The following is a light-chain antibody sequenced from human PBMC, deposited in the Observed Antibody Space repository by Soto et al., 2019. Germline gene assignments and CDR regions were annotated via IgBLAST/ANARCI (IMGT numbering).Light chain of an antibody. Sequence: EIVLTQSPATLSLSPGERATLSFMASQSVSSYLAWYQQKPGQAPRLLIYDASNRATGIPARFSGSGSGTDFTLTISSLEPEDFAVYYCQQRQHWPPITFGQGTRLEIK. CDR2: DAS. CDR3: QQRQHWPPIT. CDR1: QSVSSY. V-gene: IGKV3-11*01. J-gene: IGKJ5*01.